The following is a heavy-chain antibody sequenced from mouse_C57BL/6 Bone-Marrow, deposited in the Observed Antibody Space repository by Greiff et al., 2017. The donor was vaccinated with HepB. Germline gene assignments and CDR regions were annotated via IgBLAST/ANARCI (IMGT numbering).Heavy chain of an antibody. CDR2: IYPRNGGT. Sequence: QVQLQQSGTELVKPGASVKLSCKASGYTFTSYWIHWVKQRPGQGLEWIGNIYPRNGGTDYSEKFKSKATLTVDKSSSTTYMQLSSLSSEESAAYYCARGWLPYAMDYGGRGTGVTVSA. CDR3: ARGWLPYAMDY. CDR1: GYTFTSYW. V-gene: IGHV1-53*01. J-gene: IGHJ4*01. D-gene: IGHD2-3*01.